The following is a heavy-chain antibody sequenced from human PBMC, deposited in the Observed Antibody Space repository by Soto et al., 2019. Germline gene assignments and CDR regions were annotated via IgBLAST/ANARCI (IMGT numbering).Heavy chain of an antibody. J-gene: IGHJ4*02. D-gene: IGHD1-26*01. CDR1: GGTFSSYA. V-gene: IGHV1-69*13. CDR2: SIHSFGTA. CDR3: ERDRPIVGVDFDD. Sequence: ASVNVTCKASGGTFSSYAIGWVRQPPGQGLEWMGGSIHSFGTAKYAQKVQGRVRITADESTSTAYTELSSLRSEDTAVYYCERDRPIVGVDFDDWGQGTLVTVSS.